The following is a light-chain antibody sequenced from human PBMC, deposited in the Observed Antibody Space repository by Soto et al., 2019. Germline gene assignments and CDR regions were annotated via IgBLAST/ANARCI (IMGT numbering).Light chain of an antibody. V-gene: IGKV3-20*01. CDR1: QSVSSGY. Sequence: EIVLTQSPGTLSLSPGERATLSCRASQSVSSGYLAWYQQKPGQAPRLLIYGASSRATGIPGRFSGSGSGTDFTLTISSLEPEDFAVYYCQQYGRSPFTFGPGTKVDIK. J-gene: IGKJ3*01. CDR3: QQYGRSPFT. CDR2: GAS.